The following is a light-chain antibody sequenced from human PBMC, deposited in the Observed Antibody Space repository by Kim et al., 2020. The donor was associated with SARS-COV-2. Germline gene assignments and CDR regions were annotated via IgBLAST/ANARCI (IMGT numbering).Light chain of an antibody. J-gene: IGKJ2*01. V-gene: IGKV1-39*01. CDR3: HQSYNAPYT. Sequence: DIQMTQSPPSLSASAGDRVTITCRASQSITTYVSWYQQKPGRAPQLLIYAASILQTGVPSRFSGSGSGTDFTLTISSLQPEDFATYYCHQSYNAPYTFGQETKLEI. CDR1: QSITTY. CDR2: AAS.